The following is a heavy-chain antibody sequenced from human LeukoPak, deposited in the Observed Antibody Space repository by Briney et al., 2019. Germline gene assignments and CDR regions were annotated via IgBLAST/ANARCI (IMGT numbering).Heavy chain of an antibody. CDR2: ISGSGDTM. Sequence: KTGGSLRLSCAASGFTFSDHYMTWIRQAPGKGLEWISFISGSGDTMFYADSVKGRFAISRDNAKNSVFLQMSSLRVEDTAMYYCAREGLTTSSWGQGTLVTVSS. J-gene: IGHJ4*02. CDR3: AREGLTTSS. CDR1: GFTFSDHY. D-gene: IGHD1-14*01. V-gene: IGHV3-11*04.